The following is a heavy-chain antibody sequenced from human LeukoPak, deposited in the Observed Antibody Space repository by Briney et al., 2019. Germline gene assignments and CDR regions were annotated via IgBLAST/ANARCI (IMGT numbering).Heavy chain of an antibody. CDR1: GVTLYSYA. V-gene: IGHV3-23*01. Sequence: GGAPRISRGAPGVTLYSYALRWVRPAPGEGRGGGSAIIGSGGSTYYADSVKGRFTISRDNSKNTLYLQMNSLRAEDTAVYYYAKVRITIFGVVITPPDYWGQGTLVTVSS. D-gene: IGHD3-3*01. J-gene: IGHJ4*02. CDR2: IIGSGGST. CDR3: AKVRITIFGVVITPPDY.